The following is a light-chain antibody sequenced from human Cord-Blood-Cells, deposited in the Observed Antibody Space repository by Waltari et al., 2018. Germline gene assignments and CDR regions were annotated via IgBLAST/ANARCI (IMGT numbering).Light chain of an antibody. CDR3: MIWPSNASKV. CDR2: EGS. Sequence: QSALTQPASVSGSPGQSITISCTGTSSDVGSYNLVSWYQQHPGKAPKLMIYEGSKRPSGVSNRFSGSKSGNTASLTISGLQAEDEADYYCMIWPSNASKVFGGGTKLT. J-gene: IGLJ3*02. CDR1: SSDVGSYNL. V-gene: IGLV2-23*01.